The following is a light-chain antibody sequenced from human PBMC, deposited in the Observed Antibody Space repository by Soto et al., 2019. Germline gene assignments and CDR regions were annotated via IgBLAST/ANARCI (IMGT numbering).Light chain of an antibody. CDR2: DAS. J-gene: IGKJ5*01. Sequence: EIVLTQSPATLSLSPGERATLSCRASQSFSSYLAWYQQKPGQAPRLLIYDASKRATGIPARLSGRGSGPDFTLTISSLEPEDFAVYYCQQRSNWPPVITFGQGTRLEIK. CDR3: QQRSNWPPVIT. V-gene: IGKV3-11*01. CDR1: QSFSSY.